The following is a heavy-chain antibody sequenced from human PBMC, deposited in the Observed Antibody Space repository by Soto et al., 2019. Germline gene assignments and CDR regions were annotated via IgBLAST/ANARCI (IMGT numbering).Heavy chain of an antibody. CDR2: IYYSGST. V-gene: IGHV4-31*03. J-gene: IGHJ5*02. D-gene: IGHD6-13*01. CDR3: AGDIAAVGTWFDP. Sequence: QVQLQESGPGLVKPSQTLSLTCTVSGDSISSGGYYWNWIRQHPGKGLEWIGYIYYSGSTYYNPSLKSRVTISLDTSKNQFSLKLSSVTAADTAVYYGAGDIAAVGTWFDPWGQGTLVTVSS. CDR1: GDSISSGGYY.